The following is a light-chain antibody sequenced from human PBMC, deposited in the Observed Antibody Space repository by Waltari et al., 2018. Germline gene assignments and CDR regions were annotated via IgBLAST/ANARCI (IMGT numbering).Light chain of an antibody. CDR3: FFYMGSGIWV. CDR1: SRSVSTTSY. CDR2: KGN. V-gene: IGLV8-61*01. Sequence: QTVVTQEPSLSVSPGGTVTLTCALSSRSVSTTSYATWYQQTPGQPPRTLVYKGNSRASGVPDRFSGSILGNKAALTSTGAQADDESHYFCFFYMGSGIWVSGGGTKLTVL. J-gene: IGLJ3*02.